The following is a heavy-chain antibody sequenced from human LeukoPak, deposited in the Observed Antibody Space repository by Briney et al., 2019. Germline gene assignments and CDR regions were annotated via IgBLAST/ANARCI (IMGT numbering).Heavy chain of an antibody. J-gene: IGHJ4*02. CDR1: GFTFSSYS. D-gene: IGHD2-21*02. Sequence: GGSLRLSCAASGFTFSSYSMNWVRQAPGKGLEWVSSISSSSSYIYYADSVKGRFTISRDNAKNTLYLQMNSLRAEDTAVYYCAKLRPIVVVTAGGPLDYWGQGTLVTVSS. CDR2: ISSSSSYI. CDR3: AKLRPIVVVTAGGPLDY. V-gene: IGHV3-21*01.